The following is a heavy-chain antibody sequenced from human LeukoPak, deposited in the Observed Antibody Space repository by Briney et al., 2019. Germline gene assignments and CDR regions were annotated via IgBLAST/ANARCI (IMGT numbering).Heavy chain of an antibody. Sequence: SVKVSCKASGGTFSSYAISWVRQAPGQGLEWMGGIIPIFGTANYAQKFQGRVTITTDESTSTAYMELSSLRSEDTAVYYCATCGDITIFGAVIRDYYYYMDVWGKGTTVTVSS. CDR3: ATCGDITIFGAVIRDYYYYMDV. CDR2: IIPIFGTA. CDR1: GGTFSSYA. V-gene: IGHV1-69*05. D-gene: IGHD3-3*01. J-gene: IGHJ6*03.